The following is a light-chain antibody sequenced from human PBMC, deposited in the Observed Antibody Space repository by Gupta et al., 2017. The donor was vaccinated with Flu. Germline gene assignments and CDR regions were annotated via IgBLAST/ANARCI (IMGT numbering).Light chain of an antibody. CDR2: GAS. J-gene: IGKJ5*01. Sequence: EIVMTQSPATLSVSPGERATLSCRASQSVSSDLAWYQQRPGQAPRLLIYGASTRATGIPARFSGRVSGTEFTLTISSLQSEDFAVYYCQQYNNWPPITFGQGTRLEIK. CDR1: QSVSSD. CDR3: QQYNNWPPIT. V-gene: IGKV3-15*01.